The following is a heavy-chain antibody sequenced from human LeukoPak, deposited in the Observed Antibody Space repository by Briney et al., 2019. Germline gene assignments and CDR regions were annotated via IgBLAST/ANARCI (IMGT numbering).Heavy chain of an antibody. Sequence: VASVKVSCTVSGYTLTELSMHWVRQAPGKGLEWMGGFDPEDGETIYAQKFQGRVTMTEDTSTDTAYMELSSLRSEDTAVYYCATGYYDSSGYYLFDYWGQGTLVTVSS. D-gene: IGHD3-22*01. V-gene: IGHV1-24*01. CDR3: ATGYYDSSGYYLFDY. CDR1: GYTLTELS. J-gene: IGHJ4*02. CDR2: FDPEDGET.